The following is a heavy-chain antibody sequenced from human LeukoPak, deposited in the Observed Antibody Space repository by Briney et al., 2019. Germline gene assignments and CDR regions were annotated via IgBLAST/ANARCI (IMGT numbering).Heavy chain of an antibody. D-gene: IGHD1-26*01. CDR1: GFTVSSRY. CDR3: ARDKSGNYNGYAFDL. Sequence: GGSLRLSCAASGFTVSSRYMSWVRQAPGKGLEWVSVIYSGGSTYYADSVKGRFTLSRDNSRNTVYLQMNRLRPEDTAVYYCARDKSGNYNGYAFDLWGQGTRVTVSS. CDR2: IYSGGST. V-gene: IGHV3-53*01. J-gene: IGHJ3*01.